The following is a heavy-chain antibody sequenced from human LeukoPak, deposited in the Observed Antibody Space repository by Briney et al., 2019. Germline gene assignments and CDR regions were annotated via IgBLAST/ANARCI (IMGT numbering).Heavy chain of an antibody. CDR3: ATSGSSGSVDYYYMDV. V-gene: IGHV3-23*01. D-gene: IGHD6-19*01. Sequence: GGSLRLSXAASGFTFSSYAMSWVRQAPGKGLEWVSAISGSGGSTYYADSVKGRFTISRDNSKNTLYLQMNSLRAEDTAVYYCATSGSSGSVDYYYMDVWGKGTTVTVSS. CDR1: GFTFSSYA. CDR2: ISGSGGST. J-gene: IGHJ6*03.